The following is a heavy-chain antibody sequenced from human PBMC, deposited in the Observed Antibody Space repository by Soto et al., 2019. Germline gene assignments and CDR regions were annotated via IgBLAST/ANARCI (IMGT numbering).Heavy chain of an antibody. CDR1: GGSISSTGYF. Sequence: QVQLQESGPGLVKPSQTLSLTCTVSGGSISSTGYFWTWIRQHPGKGLEWIGYIFYSGSTFHNPSLKSRVTISVDASKHQFSLELSSVTAADTGVYYCAREAGSGDYFHYWGQGTLVTVSS. CDR2: IFYSGST. J-gene: IGHJ4*02. V-gene: IGHV4-31*03. D-gene: IGHD3-10*01. CDR3: AREAGSGDYFHY.